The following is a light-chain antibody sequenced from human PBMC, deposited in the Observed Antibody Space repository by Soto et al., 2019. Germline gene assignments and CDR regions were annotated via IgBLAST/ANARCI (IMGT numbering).Light chain of an antibody. Sequence: QSVLTQPPSASGTPGQTVTISCSGSSSNIGSDFVYWYQQLPGTAPKLLIYNNHQLPSGVPDRFSGSKSGTSGSLAISGLRSEDEAEYYCAAWDDSLSAVLFGGGTKLTVL. CDR2: NNH. CDR3: AAWDDSLSAVL. CDR1: SSNIGSDF. V-gene: IGLV1-47*02. J-gene: IGLJ2*01.